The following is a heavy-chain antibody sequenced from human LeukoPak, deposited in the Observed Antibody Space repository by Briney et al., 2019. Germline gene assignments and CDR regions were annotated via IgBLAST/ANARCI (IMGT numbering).Heavy chain of an antibody. CDR3: ARDREIFGVVMSFDY. J-gene: IGHJ4*02. D-gene: IGHD3-3*01. Sequence: GTSLRLSCEASGFAFGSYAMHWVRQAPGRGLEWVAVISHDGDNTNSGESVRGRFTISRDNSKNTLYLQMNSLRAEDTAVYYCARDREIFGVVMSFDYWGQGTLVTVSS. CDR1: GFAFGSYA. V-gene: IGHV3-30-3*01. CDR2: ISHDGDNT.